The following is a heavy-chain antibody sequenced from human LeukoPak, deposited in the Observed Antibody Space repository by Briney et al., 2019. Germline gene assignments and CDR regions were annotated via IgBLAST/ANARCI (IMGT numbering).Heavy chain of an antibody. V-gene: IGHV1-46*01. D-gene: IGHD5/OR15-5a*01. CDR1: GYTFTSYY. Sequence: ASVKVSCKASGYTFTSYYMHWVRQAPGQGLEWMGIINPSGGSTSYAQKFQGRVTTTRDTSTSTVYMELSSLRSEDTAVYYCAREPSTGDYFDYWGQGTLVTVSS. J-gene: IGHJ4*02. CDR3: AREPSTGDYFDY. CDR2: INPSGGST.